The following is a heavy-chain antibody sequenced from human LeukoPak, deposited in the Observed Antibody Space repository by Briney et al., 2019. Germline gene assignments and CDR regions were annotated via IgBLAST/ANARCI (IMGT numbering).Heavy chain of an antibody. CDR3: AKDEYSSGWYVDY. Sequence: GGSLRLSCAASGFTFSSYGMHWVRQAPGKGLEWVAVISYDGSNKYYADSVKGRFTISRDNSKNTLYLQMYSLRAEDTAVYYCAKDEYSSGWYVDYWGQGTLVTVSS. J-gene: IGHJ4*02. V-gene: IGHV3-30*18. CDR2: ISYDGSNK. CDR1: GFTFSSYG. D-gene: IGHD6-19*01.